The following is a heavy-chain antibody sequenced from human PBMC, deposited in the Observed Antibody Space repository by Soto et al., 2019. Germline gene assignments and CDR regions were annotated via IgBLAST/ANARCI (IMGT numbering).Heavy chain of an antibody. CDR2: IYAGDSDT. D-gene: IGHD3-3*01. Sequence: GESLKISCKGSGYKFSNYWIGWVRQRPGKGLEWVGIIYAGDSDTRYSPSFQGQVTISADKSISTAYLQWSSLQDSDTAMYFCASYEGLSDYYYGSDVWGQGTTVTVSS. V-gene: IGHV5-51*01. CDR1: GYKFSNYW. J-gene: IGHJ6*02. CDR3: ASYEGLSDYYYGSDV.